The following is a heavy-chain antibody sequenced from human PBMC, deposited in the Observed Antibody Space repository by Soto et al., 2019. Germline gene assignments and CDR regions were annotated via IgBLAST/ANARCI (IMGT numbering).Heavy chain of an antibody. CDR2: ISYDGSNK. D-gene: IGHD3-22*01. CDR1: GFTFSSYA. J-gene: IGHJ4*02. Sequence: GGSLRLSCAASGFTFSSYAMHWVRQAPGKGLEWVAVISYDGSNKYYADSVKGRFTISRDNSKNTLYLQMNSLRAEDTVLYYCASADYYYDGSGGEDYWGQGTLVTVSS. CDR3: ASADYYYDGSGGEDY. V-gene: IGHV3-30-3*01.